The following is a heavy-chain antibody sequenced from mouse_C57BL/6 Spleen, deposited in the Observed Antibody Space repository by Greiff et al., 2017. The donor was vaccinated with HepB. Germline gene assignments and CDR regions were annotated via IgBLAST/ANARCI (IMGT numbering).Heavy chain of an antibody. D-gene: IGHD2-4*01. CDR2: INPNYGTT. CDR3: ARGDDYGDYYAMDY. V-gene: IGHV1-39*01. Sequence: EVQLRQSGPELVKPGASVKISCTASGYSFPDYNMNWVKQSNGKSLEWIGVINPNYGTTSYNQKFKGKATLTVDQSSITAYMQLNSLTSADSAVDYCARGDDYGDYYAMDYWGQGTSVTVSS. J-gene: IGHJ4*01. CDR1: GYSFPDYN.